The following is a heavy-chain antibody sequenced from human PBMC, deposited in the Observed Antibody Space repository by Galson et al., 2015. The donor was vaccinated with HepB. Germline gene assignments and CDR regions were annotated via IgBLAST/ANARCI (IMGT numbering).Heavy chain of an antibody. V-gene: IGHV3-23*01. CDR2: ISGSGNEV. CDR1: GFSFTTYA. D-gene: IGHD6-19*01. J-gene: IGHJ4*02. CDR3: ANEGQWLKAHFDY. Sequence: SLRLSCAASGFSFTTYAMSWVRQAPGKGLEWVSAISGSGNEVYYTDSVKGRFTISRDNSKNTVYLQMNSLRTEDTAVYFCANEGQWLKAHFDYWGQGTRVIVSS.